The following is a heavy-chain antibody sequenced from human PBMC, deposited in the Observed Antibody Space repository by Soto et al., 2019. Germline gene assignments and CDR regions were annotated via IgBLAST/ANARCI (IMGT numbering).Heavy chain of an antibody. J-gene: IGHJ6*02. D-gene: IGHD3-10*01. CDR2: IIPIFGTA. CDR1: GGTFSSYA. CDR3: ARSITMVRGAQTSLYYYYYGMDV. V-gene: IGHV1-69*13. Sequence: GASVKVSCKASGGTFSSYAISWVRQAPGQGLEWMGGIIPIFGTANYAQKFQGRVTITADESTSTAYMELSSLRSEDTAVYYCARSITMVRGAQTSLYYYYYGMDVWGQGTTVTVSS.